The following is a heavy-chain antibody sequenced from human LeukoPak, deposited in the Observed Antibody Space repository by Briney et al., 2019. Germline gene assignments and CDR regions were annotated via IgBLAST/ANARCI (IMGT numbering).Heavy chain of an antibody. Sequence: GGSLRLSCAASEFTFSNYAMNWVRQAPGKGLEWVSGIRVNDETYYADSVKGRFTISRDNSESTLYLQMGGLRAEDTAIYYCAKGTGDLGYYFDRWGQGTLVTVSS. V-gene: IGHV3-23*01. CDR2: IRVNDET. J-gene: IGHJ4*02. CDR3: AKGTGDLGYYFDR. CDR1: EFTFSNYA. D-gene: IGHD7-27*01.